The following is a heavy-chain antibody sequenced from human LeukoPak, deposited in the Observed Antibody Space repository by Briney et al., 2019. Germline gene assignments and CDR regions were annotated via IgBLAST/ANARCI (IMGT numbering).Heavy chain of an antibody. D-gene: IGHD3-22*01. CDR2: ISSSGSTI. V-gene: IGHV3-11*04. CDR1: GFTFSDYY. CDR3: ARVDSSDYWSSYFDY. J-gene: IGHJ4*02. Sequence: GGSLRLSCAASGFTFSDYYMSWIRQAPGKGLEWVSYISSSGSTIYYADSVKGRFTISRDNAKNSLYLQMNSLRAEDTAVYYCARVDSSDYWSSYFDYWGQGTLVTVSS.